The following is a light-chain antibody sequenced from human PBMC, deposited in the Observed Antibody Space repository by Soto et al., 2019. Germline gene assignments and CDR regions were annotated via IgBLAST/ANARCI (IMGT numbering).Light chain of an antibody. Sequence: QSVLTQPPSASGSPGQSVTISCTGTSSDVGGYNYVSWYQQHPGKAPKLMIYEVSKRPSGVPDRFSGSNSGNTASLTVSGLQAQDEADYYCSSYAGSNTVFGGGTQLTV. CDR2: EVS. V-gene: IGLV2-8*01. CDR1: SSDVGGYNY. CDR3: SSYAGSNTV. J-gene: IGLJ2*01.